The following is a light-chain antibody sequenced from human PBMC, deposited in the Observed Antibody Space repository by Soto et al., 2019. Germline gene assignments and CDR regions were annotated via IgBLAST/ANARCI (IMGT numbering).Light chain of an antibody. Sequence: EIVLTQSPATLSLSPGERATLSCRASQSLSSYLAWYQQKPGQAPRLLIYDVSNRATGIPARFSGSGSGTDFTLTISSLEPEDFAVYYCQQRISWPLTFGGGTKVEIK. CDR3: QQRISWPLT. CDR2: DVS. J-gene: IGKJ4*02. CDR1: QSLSSY. V-gene: IGKV3-11*01.